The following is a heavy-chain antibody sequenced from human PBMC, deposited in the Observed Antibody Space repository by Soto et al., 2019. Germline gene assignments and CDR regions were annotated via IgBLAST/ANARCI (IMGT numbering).Heavy chain of an antibody. CDR1: GGSISSSSYY. CDR2: IYYSGST. CDR3: ARLWRVAVARFSLYGMDV. J-gene: IGHJ6*02. Sequence: SETLSLTCTVSGGSISSSSYYWGWIRQPPGKGLEWIGSIYYSGSTYYNPSLKSRVTISVDTSKNQFSLKLSSVTAADTAVYYCARLWRVAVARFSLYGMDVWGQGTTVTVSS. V-gene: IGHV4-39*01. D-gene: IGHD6-19*01.